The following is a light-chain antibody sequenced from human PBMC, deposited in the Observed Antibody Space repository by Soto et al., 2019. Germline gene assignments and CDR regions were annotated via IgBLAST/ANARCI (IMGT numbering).Light chain of an antibody. CDR2: EDN. Sequence: FMLTQPHSVSESPGKTVTISCTRRSGSIASNYVQWYQQRPGSAPTTVIYEDNQRPSGVPDRFSGSIDSSSNSASRTISGLKTEDEADYYCQSYDSSNHAVFGGGTQLTVL. V-gene: IGLV6-57*04. J-gene: IGLJ7*01. CDR1: SGSIASNY. CDR3: QSYDSSNHAV.